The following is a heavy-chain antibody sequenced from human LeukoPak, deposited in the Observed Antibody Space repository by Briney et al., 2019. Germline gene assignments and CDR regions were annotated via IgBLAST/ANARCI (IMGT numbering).Heavy chain of an antibody. CDR3: ARRGIAAAGYDY. CDR1: GDSVSSGSSY. D-gene: IGHD6-13*01. J-gene: IGHJ4*02. Sequence: SETLSLTCTVSGDSVSSGSSYWSWIRQPPGKGLEWIGYIYYTGSTNYNPSLKSRVTISVDTSKNQFSLSLSSVTAADTAVYYCARRGIAAAGYDYWGQGTLVTVSS. V-gene: IGHV4-61*01. CDR2: IYYTGST.